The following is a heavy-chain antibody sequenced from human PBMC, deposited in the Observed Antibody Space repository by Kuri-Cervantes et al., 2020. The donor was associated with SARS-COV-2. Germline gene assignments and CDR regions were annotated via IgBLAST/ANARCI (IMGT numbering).Heavy chain of an antibody. CDR2: IYTSGNT. CDR3: ARHEWEPYYFDY. V-gene: IGHV4-61*02. J-gene: IGHJ4*02. CDR1: SGSISSGSYY. D-gene: IGHD1-26*01. Sequence: LRLSCAVSSGSISSGSYYWSWIRQPAGKGLEWIGRIYTSGNTNYNPSLTSRVTISVDTSQNQFSLEVNSVTAADTAVYYCARHEWEPYYFDYWGQGTLVTVSS.